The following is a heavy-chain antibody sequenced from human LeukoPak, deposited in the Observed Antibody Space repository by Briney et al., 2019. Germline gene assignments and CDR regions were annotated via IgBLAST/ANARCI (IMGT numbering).Heavy chain of an antibody. CDR3: ARSIAVAGTFDY. V-gene: IGHV4-59*01. D-gene: IGHD6-19*01. Sequence: SETLSLTCTVSGGSISSYYWSWIRQPPGKGLEWIGYIYYSGSTNYNPSLKSRVTISVDTSKNQFSLKLSSVTAADTAVYYCARSIAVAGTFDYWGQGTQVTASS. J-gene: IGHJ4*02. CDR2: IYYSGST. CDR1: GGSISSYY.